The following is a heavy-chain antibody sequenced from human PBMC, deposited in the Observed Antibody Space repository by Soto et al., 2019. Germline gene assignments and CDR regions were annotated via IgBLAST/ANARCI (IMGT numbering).Heavy chain of an antibody. Sequence: QVQLVQSGAEVKKPGASVKVSCKASGYTFTHYGITWVRQAPGQGLEWMGWINSFSGDTNYPQKLQGRLTMTTDTSTNTGYMELRNLRSDDTAVYYCARVLHSGGKYWYFDIWGRGTLVTVSS. V-gene: IGHV1-18*01. CDR3: ARVLHSGGKYWYFDI. D-gene: IGHD2-15*01. J-gene: IGHJ2*01. CDR2: INSFSGDT. CDR1: GYTFTHYG.